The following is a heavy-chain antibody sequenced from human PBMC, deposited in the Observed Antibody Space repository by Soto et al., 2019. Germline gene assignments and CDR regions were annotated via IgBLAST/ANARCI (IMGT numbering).Heavy chain of an antibody. Sequence: GASVKVSCKASGYTFTSYYMHWVRQAPGQGLEWMGIINPSGGSTSYAQKFQGRVTMTRDTSTSTVYMELSSLRSEDTAVYYCARDMRLTTVVTPVYYYGMDVWGQGTTVTVSS. CDR2: INPSGGST. J-gene: IGHJ6*02. D-gene: IGHD4-17*01. V-gene: IGHV1-46*01. CDR1: GYTFTSYY. CDR3: ARDMRLTTVVTPVYYYGMDV.